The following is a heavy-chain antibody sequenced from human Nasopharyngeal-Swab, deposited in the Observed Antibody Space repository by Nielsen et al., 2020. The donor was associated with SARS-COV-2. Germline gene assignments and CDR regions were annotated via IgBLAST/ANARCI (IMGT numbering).Heavy chain of an antibody. CDR1: GGSVSSGSYY. D-gene: IGHD4-23*01. Sequence: SETLSLTCTVAGGSVSSGSYYWSWIRQPPGKGLEWIGYIYYSGSTNYNPSLKSRVTISVDTSKNQFSLKLSSVTAADMAVYYCARDNTVVTSEGVDIWGQGTMVTVSS. J-gene: IGHJ3*02. CDR3: ARDNTVVTSEGVDI. CDR2: IYYSGST. V-gene: IGHV4-61*01.